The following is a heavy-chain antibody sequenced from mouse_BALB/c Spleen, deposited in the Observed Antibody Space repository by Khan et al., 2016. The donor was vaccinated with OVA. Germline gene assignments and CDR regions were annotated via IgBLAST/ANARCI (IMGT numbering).Heavy chain of an antibody. CDR1: GYSFTGYF. Sequence: VQLQQSGPELVRPGASVKISCKASGYSFTGYFMNWVMQSHGKSLEWIGRINPHIGETFYNQRFKDKATLTVDESSNTAYMELRSLASEDSAVYYCTRIYRSDFDYWGQGTTLTVSS. CDR3: TRIYRSDFDY. J-gene: IGHJ2*01. V-gene: IGHV1-20*02. CDR2: INPHIGET. D-gene: IGHD1-1*01.